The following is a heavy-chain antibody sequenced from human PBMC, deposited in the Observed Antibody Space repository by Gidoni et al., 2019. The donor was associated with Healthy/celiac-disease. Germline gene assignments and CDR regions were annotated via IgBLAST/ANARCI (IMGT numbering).Heavy chain of an antibody. J-gene: IGHJ4*02. CDR2: INPVGGST. CDR1: GYTFTNYY. Sequence: QVQLVQSAAEVKKPGASVKVSCKASGYTFTNYYMHWVRQAPGQGLEWMGIINPVGGSTSYAQKFQGRVTMNRDTSTSTVYMELSSLRSEDTALYYCARGGYSYGLDYWGQGTLVTVSS. V-gene: IGHV1-46*01. CDR3: ARGGYSYGLDY. D-gene: IGHD5-18*01.